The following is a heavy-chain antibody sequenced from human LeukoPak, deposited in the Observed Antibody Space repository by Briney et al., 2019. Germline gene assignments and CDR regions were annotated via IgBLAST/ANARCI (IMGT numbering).Heavy chain of an antibody. CDR3: ARETPLRYFDWLPHNYFDY. CDR2: INHSGST. V-gene: IGHV4-34*01. D-gene: IGHD3-9*01. J-gene: IGHJ4*02. Sequence: SETLSLTCAVYGGSFSGYYWSWIRQPPGKGLEWIGEINHSGSTNYNPSLKSRVTISVDTSKNQFSLKLSSVTAADTAVYYCARETPLRYFDWLPHNYFDYWGQGTLVTVSS. CDR1: GGSFSGYY.